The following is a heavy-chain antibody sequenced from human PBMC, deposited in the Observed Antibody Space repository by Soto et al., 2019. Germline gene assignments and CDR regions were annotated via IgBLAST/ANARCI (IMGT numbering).Heavy chain of an antibody. CDR2: IWYDGSNK. Sequence: GGSLRLSCAASGFTFSSYGMHWVRQAPGKGLEWVAVIWYDGSNKYYADSVKGRFTISRDNSKNTLYLQMNSLRAEDTAVYYCARDPYYDSSGYPAWGQGTLVTVSS. J-gene: IGHJ4*02. CDR3: ARDPYYDSSGYPA. V-gene: IGHV3-33*01. CDR1: GFTFSSYG. D-gene: IGHD3-22*01.